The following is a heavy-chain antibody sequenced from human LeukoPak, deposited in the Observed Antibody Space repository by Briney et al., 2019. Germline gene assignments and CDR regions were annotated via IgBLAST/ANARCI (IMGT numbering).Heavy chain of an antibody. D-gene: IGHD1-7*01. J-gene: IGHJ2*01. V-gene: IGHV3-7*01. CDR3: ARDWNWGFWYFDL. CDR1: GFTFSSYW. Sequence: GGSLRLSCAASGFTFSSYWMSWVRQAPGNGLEWVANIKQDGSEKYYVDSVKGRFTISRDNAKNSLYLQMNSLRAEDTAVYYCARDWNWGFWYFDLWGRGTLVTVSS. CDR2: IKQDGSEK.